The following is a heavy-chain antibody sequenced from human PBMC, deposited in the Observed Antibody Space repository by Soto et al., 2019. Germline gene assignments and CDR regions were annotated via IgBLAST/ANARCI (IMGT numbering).Heavy chain of an antibody. Sequence: SVKVSCKASGYTFTGYYMHWVRQAPGQGLEWMGWINPNSGGTNYAQKFQGRVTMTRDTSISTAYMELSRLRSDDTAVYYCARGIRLRGGRFDPWGQGTLVTVSS. CDR2: INPNSGGT. CDR1: GYTFTGYY. D-gene: IGHD4-17*01. CDR3: ARGIRLRGGRFDP. V-gene: IGHV1-2*02. J-gene: IGHJ5*02.